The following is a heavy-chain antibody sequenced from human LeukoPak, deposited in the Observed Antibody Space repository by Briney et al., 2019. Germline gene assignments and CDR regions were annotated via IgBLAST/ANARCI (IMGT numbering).Heavy chain of an antibody. D-gene: IGHD3-10*01. Sequence: RGSLRLSSAASGFTFTSYSMNWVRQAPGRGLEWVSSISSSSSCIYYADSVKGRFTISRDNAKNSLYLQMNSLRAEDTAVYYCARVGTRGVAKGYYFDYWGQGTLVTVSS. CDR2: ISSSSSCI. CDR3: ARVGTRGVAKGYYFDY. V-gene: IGHV3-21*01. CDR1: GFTFTSYS. J-gene: IGHJ4*02.